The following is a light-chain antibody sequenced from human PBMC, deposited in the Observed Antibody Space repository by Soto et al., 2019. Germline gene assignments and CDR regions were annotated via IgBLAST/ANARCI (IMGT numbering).Light chain of an antibody. Sequence: EIVLTQSPATLSFSPGERATLSCGASADVSSSYVAWYQQKSGLAPRLLIHDASSRATGIPDRFSGSKSGTDFTLTIRRLAPEDAGVYYCQQYGSSPITFGQGTRLDLK. CDR1: ADVSSSY. CDR3: QQYGSSPIT. J-gene: IGKJ5*01. V-gene: IGKV3D-20*01. CDR2: DAS.